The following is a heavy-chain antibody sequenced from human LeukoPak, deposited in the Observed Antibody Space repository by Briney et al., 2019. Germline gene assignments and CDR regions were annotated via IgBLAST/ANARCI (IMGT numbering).Heavy chain of an antibody. CDR2: INPNSGGT. D-gene: IGHD3-22*01. J-gene: IGHJ3*02. V-gene: IGHV1-2*06. CDR1: GYTFTGYY. Sequence: ASVKVSCKASGYTFTGYYMHWVRQAPGQGLEWMGRINPNSGGTNYAQKFQGRVTMTRDTSISTAYMELSRLRSDDTAVYYCARERQYYYDSSGIRAFDIWGQGTMVTVSS. CDR3: ARERQYYYDSSGIRAFDI.